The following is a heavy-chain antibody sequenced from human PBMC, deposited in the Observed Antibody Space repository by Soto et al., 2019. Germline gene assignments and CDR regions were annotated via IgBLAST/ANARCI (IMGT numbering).Heavy chain of an antibody. J-gene: IGHJ4*02. CDR2: ISYDGSNK. V-gene: IGHV3-30-3*01. CDR3: ARGRAPGIAVAGRFDY. CDR1: GFTFSSYA. Sequence: QVQLVESGGGVVQPGRSLRLSCAASGFTFSSYAMHWVRQAPGKGLEWVAVISYDGSNKYYADSVKGRFTISRDNSKNTLYLQMNSLRAEDTAVYYCARGRAPGIAVAGRFDYWGQGTLVTVSS. D-gene: IGHD6-19*01.